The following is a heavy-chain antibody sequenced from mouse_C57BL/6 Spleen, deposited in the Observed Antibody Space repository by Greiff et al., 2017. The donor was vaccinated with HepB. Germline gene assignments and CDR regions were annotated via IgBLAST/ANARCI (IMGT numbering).Heavy chain of an antibody. CDR3: ASIITTVVARNY. J-gene: IGHJ2*01. CDR2: IHPNSGST. V-gene: IGHV1-64*01. D-gene: IGHD1-1*01. Sequence: QVQLQQPGAELVKPGASVKLSCKASGYTFTSYWMHWVKQRPGQGLEWIGMIHPNSGSTNYNEKFKSKATLTVDKSSSTAYMQLSSLTSEDSAVYYCASIITTVVARNYWGQGTTLTVSS. CDR1: GYTFTSYW.